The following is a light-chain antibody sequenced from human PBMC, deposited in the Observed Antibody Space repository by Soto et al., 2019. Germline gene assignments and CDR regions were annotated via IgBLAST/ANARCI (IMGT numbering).Light chain of an antibody. V-gene: IGLV1-51*01. Sequence: QSALTQPPSVSAAPGQRVTISCSGNSSNIGDNDVSWFRHPPGTAPELLIYDNTKRPSGIPNRFSGSKSGTSVTLGISGLQTGDEADYYCGTWASSLSAVVFGGGTKLTVL. CDR2: DNT. CDR1: SSNIGDND. CDR3: GTWASSLSAVV. J-gene: IGLJ3*02.